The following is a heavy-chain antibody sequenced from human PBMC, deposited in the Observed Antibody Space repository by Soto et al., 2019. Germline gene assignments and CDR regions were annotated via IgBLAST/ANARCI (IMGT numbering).Heavy chain of an antibody. D-gene: IGHD6-6*01. CDR1: VFTVSSNY. V-gene: IGHV3-53*01. J-gene: IGHJ4*02. CDR2: IYSGGST. CDR3: ARSPNIAALSFDY. Sequence: GGSLRLSCAASVFTVSSNYMSWVRQAPGKGLEWASVIYSGGSTYYADSVKGRFTISRDNSKNTLYLQMNSLRAEDTAVYYCARSPNIAALSFDYWGQGTLVTVSS.